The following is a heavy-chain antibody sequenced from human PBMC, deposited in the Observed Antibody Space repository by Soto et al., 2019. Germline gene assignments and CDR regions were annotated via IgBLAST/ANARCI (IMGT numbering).Heavy chain of an antibody. J-gene: IGHJ1*01. V-gene: IGHV4-31*03. Sequence: SETLSLTCTVSGGSISSGGYYWSWIRQHPGKGLEWIGYIYYSGSTYYNTSLKSRVTISVDTSKNQYSLKLSSVTAADTALYYFASNYYDSSGYPDWFQHWGQGTLVTVSS. CDR1: GGSISSGGYY. D-gene: IGHD3-22*01. CDR2: IYYSGST. CDR3: ASNYYDSSGYPDWFQH.